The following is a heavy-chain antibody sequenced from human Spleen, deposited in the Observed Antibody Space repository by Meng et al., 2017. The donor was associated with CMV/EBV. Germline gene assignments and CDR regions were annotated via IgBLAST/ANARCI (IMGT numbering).Heavy chain of an antibody. J-gene: IGHJ4*02. Sequence: GGSLRLSCTASGFTFSNYAMRWVRQAPGKGLEWVSAISGSAGSTYYADSVKGRYTISRANAKNSLYLQLNSLRVEDTAVYYCARETSRRGFDCWGQGTPVTVSS. V-gene: IGHV3-23*01. CDR2: ISGSAGST. CDR1: GFTFSNYA. CDR3: ARETSRRGFDC.